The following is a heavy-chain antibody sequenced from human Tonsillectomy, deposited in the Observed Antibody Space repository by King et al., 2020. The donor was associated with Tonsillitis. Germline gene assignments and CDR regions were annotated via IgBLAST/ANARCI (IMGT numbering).Heavy chain of an antibody. J-gene: IGHJ4*02. Sequence: HVQLQESGPGLVKPSQTLSLTCTVSGGSISSGGYYWSWIRQHPGNGLGWIGDIYYRGSTYYNPSLNIRVTILLDTSKNQFSLKLSSVTAADTAVYYCARARYYDSSGLYYFDYWGQGTLVTVSS. CDR3: ARARYYDSSGLYYFDY. CDR2: IYYRGST. D-gene: IGHD3-22*01. CDR1: GGSISSGGYY. V-gene: IGHV4-31*03.